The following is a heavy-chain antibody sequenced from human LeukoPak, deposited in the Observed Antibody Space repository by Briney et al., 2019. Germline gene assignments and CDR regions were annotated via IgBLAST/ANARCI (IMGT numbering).Heavy chain of an antibody. Sequence: ASVKVSCKASGYTFTGYYMHWVRQAPGQGLEWMGWINPNSGGTNYAQKFQGRVTMTRDTSISTAYMELSRLRSDDTAVYYCARGLWDSSGYYSLYYFDYWGQGTLVTVSS. CDR2: INPNSGGT. CDR3: ARGLWDSSGYYSLYYFDY. J-gene: IGHJ4*02. D-gene: IGHD3-22*01. CDR1: GYTFTGYY. V-gene: IGHV1-2*02.